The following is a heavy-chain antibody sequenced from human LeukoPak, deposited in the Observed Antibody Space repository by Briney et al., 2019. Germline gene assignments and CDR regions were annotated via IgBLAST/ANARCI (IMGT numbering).Heavy chain of an antibody. J-gene: IGHJ5*02. CDR3: ARVGNYYGSGSNWFDP. CDR1: GFTVSSNY. Sequence: QPGGSLRLSLAAPGFTVSSNYMSWVRQAPGKGLEWVSVIYSGGSTYYADSVKGRFTISRDNSKNTLYLQMNSLRAEDTAVYYCARVGNYYGSGSNWFDPWGQGTLVTVSS. V-gene: IGHV3-66*01. CDR2: IYSGGST. D-gene: IGHD3-10*01.